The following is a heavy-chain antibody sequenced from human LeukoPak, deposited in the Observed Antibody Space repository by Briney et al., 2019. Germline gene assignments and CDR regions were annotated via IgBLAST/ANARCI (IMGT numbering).Heavy chain of an antibody. J-gene: IGHJ4*02. D-gene: IGHD6-19*01. CDR1: VYTFTNYY. Sequence: ASVTVSFTSSVYTFTNYYMYWVRQAPGQGLEWMGIINPSGGSTSYAQKFQGRVTMTRDTSTTTVYMELSSLRSEDTAVYYCARGGVAVATLNTIDYWGQGTLVTVSS. V-gene: IGHV1-46*01. CDR2: INPSGGST. CDR3: ARGGVAVATLNTIDY.